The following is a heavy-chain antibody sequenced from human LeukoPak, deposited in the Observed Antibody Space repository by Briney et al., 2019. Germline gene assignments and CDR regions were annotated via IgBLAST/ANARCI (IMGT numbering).Heavy chain of an antibody. V-gene: IGHV4-59*01. CDR3: ARDSVVLWFGESSHDAFDI. Sequence: SETLSLTCTVSGGSISSYYWSWIRQPPGKGLEWIGYIYYSGSTNYNPSLKSRVTISVDTSKNQFSLKLSSVTAADTAVYYCARDSVVLWFGESSHDAFDIWGQGTMVTVSS. J-gene: IGHJ3*02. CDR2: IYYSGST. D-gene: IGHD3-10*01. CDR1: GGSISSYY.